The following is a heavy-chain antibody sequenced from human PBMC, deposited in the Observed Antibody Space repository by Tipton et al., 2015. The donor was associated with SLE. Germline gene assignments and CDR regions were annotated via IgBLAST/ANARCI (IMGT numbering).Heavy chain of an antibody. CDR3: IRDLAGREGY. Sequence: VQLVQSGGGVVRPGRSLRLSCAASGFTFSSYWMHWVRQAPGKGLVWVSRINTDGRTTTYADSVKGRFTISRDNAKNTLYLQMNSLRAEDAAVYYLIRDLAGREGYWGQGTLVTVSS. CDR1: GFTFSSYW. CDR2: INTDGRTT. V-gene: IGHV3-74*01. D-gene: IGHD6-19*01. J-gene: IGHJ4*02.